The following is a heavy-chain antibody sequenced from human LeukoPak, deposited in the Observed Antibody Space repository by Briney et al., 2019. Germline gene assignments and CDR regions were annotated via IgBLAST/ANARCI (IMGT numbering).Heavy chain of an antibody. V-gene: IGHV3-30*18. CDR3: AKDFRVYYGSGSYYGMDV. D-gene: IGHD3-10*01. CDR2: ISYDGSNK. Sequence: GGSLRLSCAASGFTFSSCGMHWVRQAPGKGLEWVAVISYDGSNKYYADSVKGRFTISRDNSKNTLYLQMNSLRAEDTAVYYCAKDFRVYYGSGSYYGMDVWGQGTTVTVSS. J-gene: IGHJ6*02. CDR1: GFTFSSCG.